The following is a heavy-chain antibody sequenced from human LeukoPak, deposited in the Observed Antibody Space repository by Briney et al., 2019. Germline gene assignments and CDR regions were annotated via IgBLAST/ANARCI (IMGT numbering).Heavy chain of an antibody. D-gene: IGHD3-10*01. CDR2: IYYSGST. J-gene: IGHJ6*03. CDR1: GGSISSSSYY. Sequence: PSETLSLTCTVSGGSISSSSYYWGWIRQPPGKGLEWIGSIYYSGSTYYNPSLKSRVTISVDTSKNQFSLKLSSVTAADTAVYYCARRRFRASYYYYMDVWGKGTTVTVSS. V-gene: IGHV4-39*07. CDR3: ARRRFRASYYYYMDV.